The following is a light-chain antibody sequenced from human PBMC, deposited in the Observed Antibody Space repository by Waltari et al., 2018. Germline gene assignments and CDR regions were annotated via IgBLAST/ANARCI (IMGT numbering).Light chain of an antibody. CDR3: QSFDGRRTL. J-gene: IGLJ2*01. Sequence: QSVLTQPPSVSAAPGRRVTISCTGDTSNIGAGYDVHWYQQLPETPPKLLIYGNNNRPSGVPDRFSASRSGTSASLAITGLQAEDEADYYCQSFDGRRTLFGGGTKLTVL. CDR2: GNN. CDR1: TSNIGAGYD. V-gene: IGLV1-40*01.